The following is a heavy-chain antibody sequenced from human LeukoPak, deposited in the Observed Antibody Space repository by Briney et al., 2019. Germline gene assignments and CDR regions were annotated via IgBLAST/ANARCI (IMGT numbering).Heavy chain of an antibody. V-gene: IGHV4-34*01. CDR3: ARDGVTTVRGVIINGYFDY. D-gene: IGHD3-10*01. Sequence: SETLSLTCAVYGGSFIGFHWNWIRQAPGKGLEWIGDINHSGSTNYNPSLKSRVTISVDKSKNQFSLKLSSVTAADTAVYYCARDGVTTVRGVIINGYFDYWGQGTLVTVSS. CDR1: GGSFIGFH. CDR2: INHSGST. J-gene: IGHJ4*02.